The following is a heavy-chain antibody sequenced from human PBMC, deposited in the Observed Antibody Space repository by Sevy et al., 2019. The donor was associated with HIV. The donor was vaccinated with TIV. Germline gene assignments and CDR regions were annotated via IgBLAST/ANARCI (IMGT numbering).Heavy chain of an antibody. D-gene: IGHD3-3*01. CDR3: ARDHDFWSGLDS. CDR1: GFTFSNYW. V-gene: IGHV3-7*01. J-gene: IGHJ4*02. Sequence: GGSLRLSCAASGFTFSNYWMSWVRQAPGKGLEWVANIKQDGREIYYVDSVKGRFTISRDNTRNSLYLQMNSLRAEDTAAYYCARDHDFWSGLDSWGQGTLVTVSS. CDR2: IKQDGREI.